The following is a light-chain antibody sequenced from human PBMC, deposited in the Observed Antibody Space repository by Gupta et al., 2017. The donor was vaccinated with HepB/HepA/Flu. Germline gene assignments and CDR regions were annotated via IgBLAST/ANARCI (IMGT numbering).Light chain of an antibody. CDR3: QQYNNWPPKT. Sequence: TQSPATLSVSPGERATLSCRASQSVSSNLAWYQQKPGQAPRLLIYGASTSATGIPARFSGSGCGTEFTLTISSLQSEDFAVHYCQQYNNWPPKTFGXGTKVEIK. CDR2: GAS. CDR1: QSVSSN. J-gene: IGKJ1*01. V-gene: IGKV3-15*01.